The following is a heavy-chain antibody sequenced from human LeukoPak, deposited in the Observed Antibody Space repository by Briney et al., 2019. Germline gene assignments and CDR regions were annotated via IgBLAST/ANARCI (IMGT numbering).Heavy chain of an antibody. CDR2: ISVYNGNT. CDR3: SAGATTYCGEDCYPSFFFYHGIDV. J-gene: IGHJ6*02. V-gene: IGHV1-18*01. CDR1: GYTFTSFG. Sequence: GASVKVSCKASGYTFTSFGISWVRQAPGQGLEWMGWISVYNGNTNYAQKLQGRVTMTTDTSTSTAYMELRSLRSDDTAVYYCSAGATTYCGEDCYPSFFFYHGIDVWGQGTTVTVSS. D-gene: IGHD2-21*02.